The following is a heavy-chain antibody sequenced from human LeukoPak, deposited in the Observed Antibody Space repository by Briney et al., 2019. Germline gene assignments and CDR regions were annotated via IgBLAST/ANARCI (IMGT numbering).Heavy chain of an antibody. D-gene: IGHD2-2*01. CDR3: ARTVVVVPAATYYFDY. Sequence: ASVKVSCKASGYTFTSYAMHWVRQAPGQRLEWMGWVNAGNGNTKYSQKFQGRVTITRDTSASTAYMEPSSLRSEDTAVYYCARTVVVVPAATYYFDYWGQGTLVTVSS. CDR2: VNAGNGNT. J-gene: IGHJ4*02. CDR1: GYTFTSYA. V-gene: IGHV1-3*01.